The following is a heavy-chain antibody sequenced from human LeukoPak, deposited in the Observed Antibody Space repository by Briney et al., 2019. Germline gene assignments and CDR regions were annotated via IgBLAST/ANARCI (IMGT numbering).Heavy chain of an antibody. CDR1: GFTFSSYA. Sequence: GGSLRLSCAASGFTFSSYAMTWVRQAPGKGLEWVSAISGSGGSTYYADSVKGRFTISRDNSKNTLFLQMNSLRAEDTAVYYCAKGRGLELLYYYYMDVWGKGTTVTVSS. V-gene: IGHV3-23*01. J-gene: IGHJ6*03. CDR3: AKGRGLELLYYYYMDV. CDR2: ISGSGGST. D-gene: IGHD1-7*01.